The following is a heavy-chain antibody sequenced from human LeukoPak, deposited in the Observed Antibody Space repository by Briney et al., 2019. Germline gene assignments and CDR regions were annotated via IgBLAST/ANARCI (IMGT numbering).Heavy chain of an antibody. CDR1: GGSISSSSYY. D-gene: IGHD2/OR15-2a*01. CDR2: IYYSGST. V-gene: IGHV4-39*01. CDR3: AKHFYPDWFGP. Sequence: SETPSLTCTVSGGSISSSSYYWGWIRQPPGKGLEWIGSIYYSGSTYYNPSLKSRVTISVDTSKNQFSLKLSSVTAADTAIYYCAKHFYPDWFGPWGQGTLVTVSS. J-gene: IGHJ5*02.